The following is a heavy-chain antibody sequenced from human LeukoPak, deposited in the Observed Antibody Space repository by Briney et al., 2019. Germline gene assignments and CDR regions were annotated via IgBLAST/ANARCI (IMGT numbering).Heavy chain of an antibody. CDR1: GGTFSSYA. J-gene: IGHJ5*02. Sequence: SVKVSCKASGGTFSSYAISWVRQAPGQGLEWMGGIIPIFGTANYAQKFQGRVTITADESTDTVYMELGSLTSEDTATYFCARDREISARPGGWFDPWGQGTLVTVSS. CDR3: ARDREISARPGGWFDP. V-gene: IGHV1-69*13. CDR2: IIPIFGTA. D-gene: IGHD6-6*01.